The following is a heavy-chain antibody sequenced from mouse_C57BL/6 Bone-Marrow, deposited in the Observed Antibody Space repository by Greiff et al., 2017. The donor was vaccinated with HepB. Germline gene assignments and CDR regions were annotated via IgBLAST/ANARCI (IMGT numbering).Heavy chain of an antibody. CDR1: GYTFTSYW. J-gene: IGHJ3*01. V-gene: IGHV1-61*01. D-gene: IGHD1-1*01. CDR2: IYPSDSET. CDR3: ASGYYGSSLFAY. Sequence: VNLQQPGAELVRPGSSVKLSCKASGYTFTSYWMDWVKQRPGQGLEWIGNIYPSDSETHYNQKFKDKATLTVDKSSSTAYMQLSSLTSEDSAVYYCASGYYGSSLFAYWGQGTLVTVSA.